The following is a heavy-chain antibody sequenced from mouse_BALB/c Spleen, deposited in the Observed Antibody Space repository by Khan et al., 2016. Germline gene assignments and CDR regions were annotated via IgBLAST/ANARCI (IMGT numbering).Heavy chain of an antibody. V-gene: IGHV1-54*01. D-gene: IGHD1-1*02. Sequence: QVQLKQSGADLVRPGTSVKVSCKASGYAFTNFLIDWIKQRPGQGLDWIGVINPGSGSTNYNEKFKGKATLTADKSSSTAYMQLRSLTSDDSAVYACASQDGGSDVGFAYWGQGTLVTVSA. CDR2: INPGSGST. CDR1: GYAFTNFL. CDR3: ASQDGGSDVGFAY. J-gene: IGHJ3*01.